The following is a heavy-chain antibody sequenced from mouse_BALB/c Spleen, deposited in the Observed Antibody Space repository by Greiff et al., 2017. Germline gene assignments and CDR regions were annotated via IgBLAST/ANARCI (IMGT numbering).Heavy chain of an antibody. J-gene: IGHJ4*01. CDR2: ISSGGSYT. Sequence: EVKLQESGGDLVKPGGSLKLSCAASGFTFSSYGMSWVRQTPDKRLEWVATISSGGSYTYYPDSVKGRFTISRDNAKNTLYLQMSSLKSEDTAMYYCARHGYGSSYPYYAMDYWGQGTSVTVSS. D-gene: IGHD1-1*01. CDR1: GFTFSSYG. CDR3: ARHGYGSSYPYYAMDY. V-gene: IGHV5-6*01.